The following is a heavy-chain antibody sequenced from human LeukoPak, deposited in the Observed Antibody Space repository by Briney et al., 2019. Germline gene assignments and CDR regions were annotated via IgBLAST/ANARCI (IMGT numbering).Heavy chain of an antibody. CDR2: IYTSGST. Sequence: SGTLSLTCAVSGGSISSSNWWSWIRQPAGKGLEWIGRIYTSGSTNYNPSLKSRVTISVDTSKNQFSLKLSSVTAADTAVCYCARGGASAYPFDIWGQGTMVTVSS. J-gene: IGHJ3*02. CDR1: GGSISSSNW. V-gene: IGHV4-61*02. D-gene: IGHD2-15*01. CDR3: ARGGASAYPFDI.